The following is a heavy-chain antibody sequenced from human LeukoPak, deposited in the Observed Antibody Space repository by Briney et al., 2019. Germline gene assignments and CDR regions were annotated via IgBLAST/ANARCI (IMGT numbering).Heavy chain of an antibody. D-gene: IGHD1-1*01. J-gene: IGHJ1*01. CDR3: ARHVPLERLAGEYFQH. Sequence: SETLSLTCAVSGGSISSSNWWSWVRQPPGKGLEWIGEIYHSGSTNYNPSLKSRVTISVDKSKNQFSLKLSSVTAADTAVYYCARHVPLERLAGEYFQHWGQGTLVTVSS. V-gene: IGHV4-4*02. CDR1: GGSISSSNW. CDR2: IYHSGST.